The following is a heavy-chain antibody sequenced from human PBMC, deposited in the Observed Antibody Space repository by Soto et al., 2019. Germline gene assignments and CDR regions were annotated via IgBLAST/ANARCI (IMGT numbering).Heavy chain of an antibody. CDR2: MTPNSGNT. V-gene: IGHV1-8*02. CDR3: ARNLYNTGDFDH. D-gene: IGHD3-16*01. CDR1: GYTFTDYD. J-gene: IGHJ4*02. Sequence: QVQLMQSGAEVRKPGASVKVSCKASGYTFTDYDINWVRQATGQGLEWLGWMTPNSGNTGYAQKFQARVTMTRDTSRSTAYMELSSLTSEDTAVYYCARNLYNTGDFDHWGQGTLVTVSS.